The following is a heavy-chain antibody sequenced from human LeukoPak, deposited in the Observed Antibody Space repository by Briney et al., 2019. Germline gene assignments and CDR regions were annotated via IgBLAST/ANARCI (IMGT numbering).Heavy chain of an antibody. CDR1: GYTFTVYY. CDR2: INPNSGGT. Sequence: ASVKVSCMASGYTFTVYYMHWVRQAPGQGLEWMGWINPNSGGTNYAQKFQGRVTMTRDTAISTAYMELSRLRSDDTAVYYCARDSGSPTFYYYYYMDVWGKGTTVTVSS. J-gene: IGHJ6*03. CDR3: ARDSGSPTFYYYYYMDV. D-gene: IGHD1-26*01. V-gene: IGHV1-2*02.